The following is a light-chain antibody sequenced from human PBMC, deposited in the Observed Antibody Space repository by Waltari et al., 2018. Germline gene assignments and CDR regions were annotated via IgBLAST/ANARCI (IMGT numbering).Light chain of an antibody. Sequence: DIQMTQSPSSLSASVADRVAITCQPSQNISSYLNWYQQKPGKAPKLLIYAASNLQSGVPSRFSGGGSGTDFTLTISSLQPEDFATYYCQQTYTTPRTFGQGTKLEIK. CDR1: QNISSY. CDR3: QQTYTTPRT. J-gene: IGKJ2*01. CDR2: AAS. V-gene: IGKV1-39*01.